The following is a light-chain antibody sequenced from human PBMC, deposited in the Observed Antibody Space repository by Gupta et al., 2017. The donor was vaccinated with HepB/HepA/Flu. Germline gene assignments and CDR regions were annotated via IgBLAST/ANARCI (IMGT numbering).Light chain of an antibody. V-gene: IGLV2-14*03. CDR2: DVS. CDR1: SSDVGGYNY. J-gene: IGLJ1*01. CDR3: SSYTSSSTKV. Sequence: QSALPQPASVSGSPGQSITISCTGTSSDVGGYNYVSWYQQHPGKAPKLRIYDVSNRPSGVSNRVSGSKSGNTDSLTISGLQAEDEAYYDCSSYTSSSTKVFGTGTKLTVL.